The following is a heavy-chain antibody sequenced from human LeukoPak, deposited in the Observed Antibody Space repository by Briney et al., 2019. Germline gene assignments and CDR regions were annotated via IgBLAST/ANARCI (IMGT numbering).Heavy chain of an antibody. V-gene: IGHV1-2*02. J-gene: IGHJ4*02. D-gene: IGHD2-15*01. CDR3: VLCSGGSCYSGGFDY. CDR1: GYTFTDYY. Sequence: ASVKVSCKASGYTFTDYYIHWVRQAPGQGLEWMGWINSNSGGTNYAQKFQGRVTMTRDTSISTAYMELSSLRSDDTAVYYCVLCSGGSCYSGGFDYWGQGTLVTVSS. CDR2: INSNSGGT.